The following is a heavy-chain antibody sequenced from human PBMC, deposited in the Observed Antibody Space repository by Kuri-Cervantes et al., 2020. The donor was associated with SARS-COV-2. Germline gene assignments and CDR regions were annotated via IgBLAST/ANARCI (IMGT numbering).Heavy chain of an antibody. CDR2: INPNSGGT. D-gene: IGHD3-3*01. V-gene: IGHV1-2*02. J-gene: IGHJ3*02. Sequence: ASVKVSCKASGYTFTGYYMHWVRQAPGQGLEWMGWINPNSGGTNYAQKFQGRVTMTRDTSISTAYTELSRLRSDDTAVYYCARQNWVEWLLSDDAFDIWGQGTMVTVSS. CDR3: ARQNWVEWLLSDDAFDI. CDR1: GYTFTGYY.